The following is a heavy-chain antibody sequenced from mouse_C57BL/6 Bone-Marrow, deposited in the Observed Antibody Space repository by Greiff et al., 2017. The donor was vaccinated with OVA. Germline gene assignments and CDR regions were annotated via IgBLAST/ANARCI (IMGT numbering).Heavy chain of an antibody. CDR1: GFTFSDYY. J-gene: IGHJ3*01. CDR3: ARQGDYYGSSSLFAY. CDR2: ISNGGGST. D-gene: IGHD1-1*01. Sequence: EVKLVESGGGLVQPGGSLKLSCAASGFTFSDYYMYWVRQTPEKRLEWVAYISNGGGSTYYPDTVKGRFTISRDNAKNTLYLQMSRLKSEDTAMYYCARQGDYYGSSSLFAYWGQGTLVTVSA. V-gene: IGHV5-12*01.